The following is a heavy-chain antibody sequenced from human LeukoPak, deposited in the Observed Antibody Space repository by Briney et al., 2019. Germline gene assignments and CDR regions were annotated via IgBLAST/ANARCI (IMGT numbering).Heavy chain of an antibody. Sequence: ASVKVSCKASGYTFTSYGISWVRQAPGQGLEWMGWISAYNGNTNYAQKLQGRVTMTTDTSTSTAYMELRSLRSDDTAVYYCAXXXXXXYSSSWYNTGWFDPWGQGTLVTVSS. V-gene: IGHV1-18*01. J-gene: IGHJ5*02. CDR1: GYTFTSYG. CDR3: AXXXXXXYSSSWYNTGWFDP. CDR2: ISAYNGNT. D-gene: IGHD6-13*01.